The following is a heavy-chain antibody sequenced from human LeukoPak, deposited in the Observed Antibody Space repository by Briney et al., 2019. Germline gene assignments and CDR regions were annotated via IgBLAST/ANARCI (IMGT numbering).Heavy chain of an antibody. D-gene: IGHD6-13*01. J-gene: IGHJ4*02. CDR3: ARPIWGSSFYYFDY. CDR1: GGSISSTNYY. CDR2: IYYSGST. Sequence: ATLSLTCTVSGGSISSTNYYWGWIRQPPGKGLEWIGTIYYSGSTYYNPSLKSRVTISVDTSKNQFSLKLSSVTAADTAVYYCARPIWGSSFYYFDYWGQGTLVTVSS. V-gene: IGHV4-39*01.